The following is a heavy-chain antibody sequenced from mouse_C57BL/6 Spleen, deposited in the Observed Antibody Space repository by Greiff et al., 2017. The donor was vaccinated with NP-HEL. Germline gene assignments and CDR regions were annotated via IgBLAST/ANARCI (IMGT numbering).Heavy chain of an antibody. D-gene: IGHD3-2*02. CDR1: GFNIKDDY. V-gene: IGHV14-4*01. J-gene: IGHJ3*01. Sequence: EVQRVESGAELVRPGASVKLSCTASGFNIKDDYMHWVKQRPEQGLEWIGWIDPENGDTEYASKFQGKATITADTSSNTAYLQLSSLTSEDTAVYYCTTDSSGWAWFAYWGQGTLVTVSA. CDR3: TTDSSGWAWFAY. CDR2: IDPENGDT.